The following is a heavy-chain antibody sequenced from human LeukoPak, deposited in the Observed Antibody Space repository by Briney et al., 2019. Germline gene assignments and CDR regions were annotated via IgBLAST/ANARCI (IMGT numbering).Heavy chain of an antibody. Sequence: SETLSLTCAVSGYSISSGYYWGWVRQPPGKGLEWIGTIYHGGYTYYNPSLKSRVTISVDTSKNQFSLKLSSVTAADTAVYYCARKLYYGDYFDYWGQGTLVTVSS. V-gene: IGHV4-38-2*01. D-gene: IGHD3-3*01. CDR2: IYHGGYT. CDR3: ARKLYYGDYFDY. J-gene: IGHJ4*02. CDR1: GYSISSGYY.